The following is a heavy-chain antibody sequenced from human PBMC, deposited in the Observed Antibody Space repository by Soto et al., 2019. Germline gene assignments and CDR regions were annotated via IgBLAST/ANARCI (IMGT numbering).Heavy chain of an antibody. V-gene: IGHV4-39*01. J-gene: IGHJ5*02. CDR1: GGSINSSSYF. Sequence: SETLSLTCSVSGGSINSSSYFRGWVRQPPGKGLEWIGSIYYSGSTHYNPSLRSRVTISVDTSKNQFSLKLSSVTAADTAVFYCARHYSSGSRNWFDPWGQGTLVTVSS. D-gene: IGHD6-19*01. CDR2: IYYSGST. CDR3: ARHYSSGSRNWFDP.